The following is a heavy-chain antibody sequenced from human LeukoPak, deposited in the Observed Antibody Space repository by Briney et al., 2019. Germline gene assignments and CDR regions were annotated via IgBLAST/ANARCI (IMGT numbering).Heavy chain of an antibody. Sequence: GGSLRLTCAASGFIFSSYDMHWVRQAPGKGLEWVAFISYDGINRYYAGSVKGRFIVSRDKHYADSLKGRITISRDNYKNTLYMQMNSLRAEDKAVYYCAKPHETYYYGSNDYNSTYVDYWGQGTLVTVSS. J-gene: IGHJ4*02. CDR2: ISYDGINR. V-gene: IGHV3-30*02. D-gene: IGHD3-22*01. CDR3: AKPHETYYYGSNDYNSTYVDY. CDR1: GFIFSSYD.